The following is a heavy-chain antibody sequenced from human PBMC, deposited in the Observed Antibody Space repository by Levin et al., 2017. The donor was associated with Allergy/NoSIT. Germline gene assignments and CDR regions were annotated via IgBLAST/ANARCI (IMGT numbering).Heavy chain of an antibody. D-gene: IGHD3-22*01. Sequence: GGSLRLSCAASGFTVSSNYMSWVRQAPGKGLEWVSVIYSGGHTHYADSVKGRFTISRDNSRNTVYLQMNSLRAEDTAVYYCARADESSGFYYPFDYWGQGTLVTVSS. J-gene: IGHJ4*02. CDR3: ARADESSGFYYPFDY. CDR2: IYSGGHT. V-gene: IGHV3-66*01. CDR1: GFTVSSNY.